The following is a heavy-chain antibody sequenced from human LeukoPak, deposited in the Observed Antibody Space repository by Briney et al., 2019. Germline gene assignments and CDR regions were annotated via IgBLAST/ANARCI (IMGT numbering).Heavy chain of an antibody. CDR1: GYTFVNYG. Sequence: ASVKVSCKASGYTFVNYGLSWVRQAPGQGLEWMGRINTYNGDTDYAQNVRGRVIMTIDTSTSTGYMELRGLRSDDTAVYYCARDGVVIRGAFTLSYNAMDVWGQGTTVAVSS. CDR3: ARDGVVIRGAFTLSYNAMDV. CDR2: INTYNGDT. D-gene: IGHD2-2*01. V-gene: IGHV1-18*01. J-gene: IGHJ6*02.